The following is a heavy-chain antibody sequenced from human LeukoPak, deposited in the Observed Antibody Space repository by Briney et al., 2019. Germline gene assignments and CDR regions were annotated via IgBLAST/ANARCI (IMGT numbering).Heavy chain of an antibody. V-gene: IGHV4-39*01. CDR3: ARHPFRVGFDY. CDR2: IYYSGST. CDR1: GGSISSSSYY. J-gene: IGHJ4*02. Sequence: SETLSLTCTVSGGSISSSSYYWGWIRQPPGKGLEWIGSIYYSGSTYYNPSLKSRVTMSVDTSKNQFSLKLSSVTAADTAVYYCARHPFRVGFDYWGQGTLVTVSS. D-gene: IGHD2-15*01.